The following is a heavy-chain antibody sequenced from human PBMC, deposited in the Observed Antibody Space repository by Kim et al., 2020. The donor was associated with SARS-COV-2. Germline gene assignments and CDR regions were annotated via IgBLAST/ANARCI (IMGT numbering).Heavy chain of an antibody. V-gene: IGHV3-30*18. D-gene: IGHD3-3*01. Sequence: GGSLRLSCAASGFTFSSYGMHWVRQAPGKGLEWVAVISYDGSNKYYADSVKGRFTISRDNSKNTLYLQMNSLRAEDTAVYYCAKDRSRGVIFGVVMNSFDYWGQGTLVTVSS. CDR3: AKDRSRGVIFGVVMNSFDY. CDR1: GFTFSSYG. J-gene: IGHJ4*02. CDR2: ISYDGSNK.